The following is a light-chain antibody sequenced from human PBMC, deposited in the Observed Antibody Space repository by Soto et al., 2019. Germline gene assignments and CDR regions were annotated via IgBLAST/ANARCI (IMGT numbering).Light chain of an antibody. V-gene: IGKV3-20*01. CDR2: GAS. CDR1: QSVSSSY. CDR3: QQYKNWPYT. Sequence: EIVLKQSPGTLSLSPGERATLSCRASQSVSSSYLAWYQQKPGQAPRLLIYGASSRATGIPDRFSGSGSGTDFTLTISRLEPEDFAVYYCQQYKNWPYTFGQGTLLEI. J-gene: IGKJ5*01.